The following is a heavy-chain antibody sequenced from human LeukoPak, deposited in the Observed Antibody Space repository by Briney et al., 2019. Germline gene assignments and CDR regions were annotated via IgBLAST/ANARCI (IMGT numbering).Heavy chain of an antibody. V-gene: IGHV3-30*04. Sequence: GGSLRLSCAASGFTFCSYAMHWVRQAPGKGLEWVAVISYDGSNKYYADSVKGRFTISRDNSKNTLYLQMNSLRADDTAVYYCARSNVLMVYAKGGYYFDYWGQGTLVTVSS. CDR1: GFTFCSYA. CDR3: ARSNVLMVYAKGGYYFDY. CDR2: ISYDGSNK. D-gene: IGHD2-8*01. J-gene: IGHJ4*02.